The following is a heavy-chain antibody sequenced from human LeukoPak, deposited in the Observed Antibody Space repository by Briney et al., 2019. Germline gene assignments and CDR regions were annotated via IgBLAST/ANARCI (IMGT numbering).Heavy chain of an antibody. J-gene: IGHJ4*02. CDR1: GFTFSSYS. V-gene: IGHV3-48*02. CDR3: AGYDSSGYYFSPGFDY. D-gene: IGHD3-22*01. CDR2: ISSSSSTI. Sequence: PGGSLRLSCAASGFTFSSYSMNWVRQAPGKGLEWVSYISSSSSTIYYADSVKGRFTISRDNAKNSLYLQMNSLRDEDTAVYYCAGYDSSGYYFSPGFDYWGQGTLVTVSS.